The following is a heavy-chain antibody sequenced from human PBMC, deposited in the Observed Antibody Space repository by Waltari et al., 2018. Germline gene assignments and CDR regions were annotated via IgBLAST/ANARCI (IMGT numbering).Heavy chain of an antibody. CDR1: GYSISSGYF. Sequence: QVQLQESGPGLVKPSETLSLTCAVSGYSISSGYFWGWIRQPPGKGLEWIGSIYHSGRTYYNPSLKSRVTILVDTSKNQFALKLSSVTAADTAVYYCARSSSGWHLLFGPWGQGTLVTVSS. J-gene: IGHJ5*02. V-gene: IGHV4-38-2*01. CDR2: IYHSGRT. CDR3: ARSSSGWHLLFGP. D-gene: IGHD6-19*01.